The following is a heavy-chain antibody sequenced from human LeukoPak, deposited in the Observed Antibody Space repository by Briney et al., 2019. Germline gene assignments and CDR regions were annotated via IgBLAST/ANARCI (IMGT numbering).Heavy chain of an antibody. CDR1: GYIFTNYW. J-gene: IGHJ4*02. V-gene: IGHV5-51*01. D-gene: IGHD1-26*01. CDR2: IYPGDSDT. CDR3: SRPKYLSWEPFDY. Sequence: GGSLKIPCKGSGYIFTNYWIGWVRQLSGKGREYMGIIYPGDSDTRYNPSFQGQVTISADKSISTAYLQWSSLKASDTAMYYCSRPKYLSWEPFDYWGQGTLVTVSS.